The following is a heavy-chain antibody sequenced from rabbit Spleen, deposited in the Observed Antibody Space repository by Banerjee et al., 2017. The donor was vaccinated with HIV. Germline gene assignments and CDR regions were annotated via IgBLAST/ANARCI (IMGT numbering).Heavy chain of an antibody. J-gene: IGHJ6*01. D-gene: IGHD4-2*01. CDR2: IYAGSSGST. CDR3: ARDAGTSFSTYGMDL. CDR1: GVSVNDKDV. Sequence: QSLEESGGDLVKPEGSLTLTCKASGVSVNDKDVMCWVRQAPGKGLEWIACIYAGSSGSTYSATWAKGRFTVSKTSSTTVTLQMTSLTAADTATYFCARDAGTSFSTYGMDLWGPGTLVTVS. V-gene: IGHV1S40*01.